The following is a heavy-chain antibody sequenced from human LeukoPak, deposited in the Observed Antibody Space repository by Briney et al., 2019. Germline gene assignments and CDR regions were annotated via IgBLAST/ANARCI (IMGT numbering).Heavy chain of an antibody. Sequence: PSETLSLTCTVSGGSISSYYWSWIRQPPGKGLEWIGYIYYSGSTNYNPSPKSRVTISVDTSKNQFSLKLSSVTAADTAVYYCAREMTTVTRIFDYWGQGTLVTVSS. V-gene: IGHV4-59*12. CDR1: GGSISSYY. D-gene: IGHD4-17*01. J-gene: IGHJ4*02. CDR2: IYYSGST. CDR3: AREMTTVTRIFDY.